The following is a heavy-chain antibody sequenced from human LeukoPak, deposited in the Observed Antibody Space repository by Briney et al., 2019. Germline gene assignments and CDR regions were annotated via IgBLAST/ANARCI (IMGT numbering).Heavy chain of an antibody. CDR1: GFTFSSYS. V-gene: IGHV3-66*01. D-gene: IGHD3-22*01. J-gene: IGHJ4*02. CDR3: ARDQQNYYDSSGH. Sequence: GGSLRLXCAASGFTFSSYSMSWGRLAPGKGLEWVSVIYSGGSTYYTDSVKGRFTISRDNSKNTLYLQMNSLRAEDTAVYYCARDQQNYYDSSGHWGQGTLVTVSS. CDR2: IYSGGST.